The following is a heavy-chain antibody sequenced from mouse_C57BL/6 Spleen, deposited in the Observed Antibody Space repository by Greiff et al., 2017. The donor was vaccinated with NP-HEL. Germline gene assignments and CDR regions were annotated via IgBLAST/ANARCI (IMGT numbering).Heavy chain of an antibody. V-gene: IGHV1-22*01. CDR3: ARDYDYDRGVDY. CDR2: INPNNGGT. D-gene: IGHD2-4*01. J-gene: IGHJ4*01. Sequence: EVQLQQSGPELVKPGASVKMSCKASGYTFTDYNMHWVKQSHGKSLEWIGYINPNNGGTSYNQKFKGKATLTVNKSSSTAYRELRSLTSEDSAVYYCARDYDYDRGVDYWGQGTSVTVSS. CDR1: GYTFTDYN.